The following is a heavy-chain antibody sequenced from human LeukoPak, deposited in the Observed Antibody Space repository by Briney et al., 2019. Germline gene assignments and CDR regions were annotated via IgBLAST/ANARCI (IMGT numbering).Heavy chain of an antibody. J-gene: IGHJ4*02. CDR1: GFAFSNYA. CDR2: ITAGGSSK. V-gene: IGHV3-21*01. CDR3: ARNYDVLTGYPYYFDH. D-gene: IGHD3-9*01. Sequence: PGGSLRLSCAASGFAFSNYAMNWVRQAPGKGLDWVSSITAGGSSKYYADSVEGRFTISRDNAKNSLYLQMSSLTPEDTAVYYCARNYDVLTGYPYYFDHWGQGSLVTVSS.